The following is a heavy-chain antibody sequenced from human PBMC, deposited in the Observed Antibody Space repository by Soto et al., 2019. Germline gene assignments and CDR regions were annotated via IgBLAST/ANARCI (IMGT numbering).Heavy chain of an antibody. Sequence: QLQLVQSAAEVKKPGASVRVSCKAYGYPFIKYGISWIRQAPEQGLEWMGWIKVDSGYTNYAQKFQGRATMTADTSSDTAFMEPRSLRLDDTAVYFCATSSDTGFDPWGQGTLVSVSS. CDR2: IKVDSGYT. CDR1: GYPFIKYG. CDR3: ATSSDTGFDP. J-gene: IGHJ5*02. V-gene: IGHV1-18*04. D-gene: IGHD2-8*02.